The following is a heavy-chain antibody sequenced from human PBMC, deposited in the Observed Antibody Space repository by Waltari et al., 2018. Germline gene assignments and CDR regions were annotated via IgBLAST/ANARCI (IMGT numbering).Heavy chain of an antibody. Sequence: EVQLLESGGGLVQPGGSLRLSCAASGFTFSSYAMSWVRQAPGKGLEWVSAISGSGGSTYYADSVQGRFTISRDNSKNTLYLQMNSLRAEDTAVYYCAKDPAEVVAAYRGGAFDIWGQGTMVTVSS. CDR3: AKDPAEVVAAYRGGAFDI. CDR1: GFTFSSYA. V-gene: IGHV3-23*01. D-gene: IGHD2-15*01. CDR2: ISGSGGST. J-gene: IGHJ3*02.